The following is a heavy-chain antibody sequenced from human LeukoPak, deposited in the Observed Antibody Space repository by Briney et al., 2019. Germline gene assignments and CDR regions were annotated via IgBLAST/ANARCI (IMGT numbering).Heavy chain of an antibody. J-gene: IGHJ2*01. CDR3: ASGDNLSFDL. CDR1: GVSVSSNSAA. V-gene: IGHV6-1*01. CDR2: TYYRSKWYN. Sequence: SQTLSLTCAISGVSVSSNSAAWNWVRQSPSRGLEWLGRTYYRSKWYNDFAVSVKGRITINPDTSKNQFSLLLSSVTPEDTALYYCASGDNLSFDLWGRGTLVTVSS.